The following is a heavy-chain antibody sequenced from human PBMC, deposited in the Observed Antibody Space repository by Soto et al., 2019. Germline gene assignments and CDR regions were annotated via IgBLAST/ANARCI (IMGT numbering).Heavy chain of an antibody. D-gene: IGHD6-13*01. J-gene: IGHJ4*02. Sequence: QVQLQQWGAGLLKPSETLSLTCAVYGGSFSGYYWSWIRQPPGKGLEWIGEINHSGSTNYNPSLKRRVTISVDTSKNQFSLKLSSVTAADTAVYYCASGRAAAGPHYFDYWGQGTLVTVSS. V-gene: IGHV4-34*01. CDR3: ASGRAAAGPHYFDY. CDR1: GGSFSGYY. CDR2: INHSGST.